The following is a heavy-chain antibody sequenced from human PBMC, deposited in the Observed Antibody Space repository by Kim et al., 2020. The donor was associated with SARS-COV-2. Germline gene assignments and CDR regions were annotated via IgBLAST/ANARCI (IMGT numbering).Heavy chain of an antibody. D-gene: IGHD3-10*01. J-gene: IGHJ4*02. CDR3: ARGAGVPVRIDY. Sequence: YADAVKGRFTISRDNAKNSLYLQMNSLRAEDTAVYYCARGAGVPVRIDYWGQGTLVTVSS. V-gene: IGHV3-21*01.